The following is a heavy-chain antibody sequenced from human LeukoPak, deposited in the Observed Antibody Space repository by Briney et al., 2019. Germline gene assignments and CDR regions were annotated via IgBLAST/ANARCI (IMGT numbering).Heavy chain of an antibody. CDR2: IRYDGNNK. V-gene: IGHV3-30*02. Sequence: GGSLRLSCAASGLTFSSYGMHWVRQAPGKGLEWVAFIRYDGNNKYYADSVKGRFTISRDNSKNSLYLQMNSLRAEDTAVYYCARDRDYSSSFDYWGQGTLVTVSS. D-gene: IGHD6-13*01. CDR3: ARDRDYSSSFDY. J-gene: IGHJ4*02. CDR1: GLTFSSYG.